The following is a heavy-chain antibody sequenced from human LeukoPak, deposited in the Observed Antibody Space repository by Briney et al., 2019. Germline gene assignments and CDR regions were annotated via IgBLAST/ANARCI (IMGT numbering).Heavy chain of an antibody. CDR1: EGSISSNSYY. CDR3: ARVVNYDSSGLDY. D-gene: IGHD3-22*01. V-gene: IGHV4-39*07. CDR2: IYYSGST. Sequence: PSETLSLTCTVSEGSISSNSYYWGWIRQPPGKGLEWIGSIYYSGSTYYSPSLKSRVTISVDRSKNQFSLKLSSVTAADTAVYYCARVVNYDSSGLDYWGQGTLVTVSS. J-gene: IGHJ4*02.